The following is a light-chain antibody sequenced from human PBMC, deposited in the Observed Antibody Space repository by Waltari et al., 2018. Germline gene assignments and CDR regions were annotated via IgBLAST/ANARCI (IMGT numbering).Light chain of an antibody. J-gene: IGLJ2*01. CDR3: SSQSTKNGVI. Sequence: QSALTPPASVSGSPGQSITISCTGSSSDVGGDDSVSWYEDHPGQAPKVIIYDVNKRPSGVSDRFSGSKSGNTASLTISGLQAEDEATFYCSSQSTKNGVIFGGGTKVTVL. V-gene: IGLV2-14*03. CDR2: DVN. CDR1: SSDVGGDDS.